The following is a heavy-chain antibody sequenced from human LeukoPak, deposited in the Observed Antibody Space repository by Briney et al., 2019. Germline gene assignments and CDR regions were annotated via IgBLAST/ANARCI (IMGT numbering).Heavy chain of an antibody. Sequence: GGSLRLSCAASGFIFSSHGMNWVRQAPGKGLEWVSSISSSSRYIYYADSMKGRFTISRDNAKNSLYLQMNSLRAEDTAVYYCARETYCTNTSCPIGDHFDYWGQGTLVTVSS. D-gene: IGHD2-2*01. J-gene: IGHJ4*02. CDR2: ISSSSRYI. V-gene: IGHV3-21*01. CDR3: ARETYCTNTSCPIGDHFDY. CDR1: GFIFSSHG.